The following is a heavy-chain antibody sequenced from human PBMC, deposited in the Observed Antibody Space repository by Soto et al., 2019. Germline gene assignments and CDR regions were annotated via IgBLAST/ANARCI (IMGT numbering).Heavy chain of an antibody. V-gene: IGHV4-30-4*01. CDR1: GGSISSGDYY. J-gene: IGHJ5*02. D-gene: IGHD4-17*01. CDR2: IYYSGST. Sequence: QVQLQESGPGLVKPSQTLSLTCTVSGGSISSGDYYWSWIRQPPGKGLEWIGYIYYSGSTYYNPSPKRRVTXXAXTXXHHFSPKLSCVTAADTAVDYCARAGGDYGDYGMFSWGQGTLVPVSS. CDR3: ARAGGDYGDYGMFS.